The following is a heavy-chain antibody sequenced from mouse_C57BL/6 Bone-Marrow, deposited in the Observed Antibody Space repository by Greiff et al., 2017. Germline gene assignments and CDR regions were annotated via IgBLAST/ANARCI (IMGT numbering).Heavy chain of an antibody. Sequence: EVKLEESGPELVKPGASVKIPCKASGYTFTDYNMDWVKQSHGKSLEWIGDINPNNGGTIYNQKFKGKATLTVDKSSSTAYMELRSLTSEDTAVYYCARGGSSYGYFDYWGKGTTLTVSS. J-gene: IGHJ2*01. D-gene: IGHD1-1*01. CDR3: ARGGSSYGYFDY. CDR1: GYTFTDYN. CDR2: INPNNGGT. V-gene: IGHV1-18*01.